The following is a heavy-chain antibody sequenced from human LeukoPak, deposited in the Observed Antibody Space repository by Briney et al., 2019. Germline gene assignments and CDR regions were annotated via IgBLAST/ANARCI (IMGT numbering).Heavy chain of an antibody. V-gene: IGHV1-24*01. CDR1: GYTLTELS. CDR3: ARDDGEVTVHYYYYGMDV. Sequence: GASVKVSCKVSGYTLTELSMHWVRQAPGKGLEWMGGFDPEDGETIYAQKFQGRVTMTEDTSTDTAYMELSSLRSEDTAVYYCARDDGEVTVHYYYYGMDVWGQGTTVTVSS. D-gene: IGHD2-21*02. CDR2: FDPEDGET. J-gene: IGHJ6*02.